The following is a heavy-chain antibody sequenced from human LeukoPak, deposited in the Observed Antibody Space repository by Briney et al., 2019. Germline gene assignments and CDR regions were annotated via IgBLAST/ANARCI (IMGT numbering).Heavy chain of an antibody. CDR1: GGSFSGYY. CDR2: INHSGST. Sequence: SETLSITCAVYGGSFSGYYWSWIRQPPGKGLEWIGEINHSGSTNYNPSLKSRVTISVDTSKNQFSLKLSSVTAADTAVYYCGRTNAFDIWGQGTMVTVSS. CDR3: GRTNAFDI. J-gene: IGHJ3*02. V-gene: IGHV4-34*01.